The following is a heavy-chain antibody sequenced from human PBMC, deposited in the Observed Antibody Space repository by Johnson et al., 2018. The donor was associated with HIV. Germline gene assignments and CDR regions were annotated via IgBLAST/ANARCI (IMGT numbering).Heavy chain of an antibody. J-gene: IGHJ3*02. V-gene: IGHV3-66*01. D-gene: IGHD3-22*01. CDR3: ARAREVYYLDAFDI. CDR2: VFSGDNT. CDR1: GFTVSSYY. Sequence: VPPVESGGGLVQPGGSLRLSCLVSGFTVSSYYMSWVRQAPGKGLEWVSIVFSGDNTYYADSVNCRFTISRDNAKNSLYLQMNSLRAEDTAVYYCARAREVYYLDAFDIWGQGTMVTVSS.